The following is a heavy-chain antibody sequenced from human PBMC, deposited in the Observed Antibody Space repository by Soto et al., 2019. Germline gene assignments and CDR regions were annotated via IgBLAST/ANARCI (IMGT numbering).Heavy chain of an antibody. Sequence: QVQLQESGPGLVKPSQTLSLTCTVSGGAISSGGYYWSWIRQHPGKGLEWIGYIYYSGSTYYNPSLKSRVTISVDTSKNQCSLKVNSVTAADTAVYYCARSSTSANYFDYWGQGTLVTVSS. CDR1: GGAISSGGYY. CDR2: IYYSGST. D-gene: IGHD2-2*01. J-gene: IGHJ4*02. CDR3: ARSSTSANYFDY. V-gene: IGHV4-31*03.